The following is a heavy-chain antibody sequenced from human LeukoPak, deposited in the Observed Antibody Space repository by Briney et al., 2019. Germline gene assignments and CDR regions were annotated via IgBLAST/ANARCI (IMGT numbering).Heavy chain of an antibody. D-gene: IGHD2-2*01. CDR1: GFTFSSYS. CDR2: IRSSSSYI. V-gene: IGHV3-21*01. J-gene: IGHJ4*02. Sequence: PGGSLRLSCAASGFTFSSYSMNWVRQAPGKGLEWVSSIRSSSSYIYYADSVKGRFTISRDNAKNSLYLQMNSLRAEDTAVYYCARDDYLGCSSTSCYDYWGQGTLVTVSS. CDR3: ARDDYLGCSSTSCYDY.